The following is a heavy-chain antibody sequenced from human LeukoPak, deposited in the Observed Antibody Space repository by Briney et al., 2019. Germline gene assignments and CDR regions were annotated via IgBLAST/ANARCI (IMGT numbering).Heavy chain of an antibody. V-gene: IGHV4-59*01. D-gene: IGHD6-19*01. Sequence: SETLSLTCTVSGGSISSYYWSWIRQPPGKGLEWIGYIYYSGSNNYNPSLKSRVNISADTSKNQFSLKLSSVTAADTAMYYCARDEGYSSGWYLGYWGQGTLVTVSS. CDR1: GGSISSYY. J-gene: IGHJ4*02. CDR2: IYYSGSN. CDR3: ARDEGYSSGWYLGY.